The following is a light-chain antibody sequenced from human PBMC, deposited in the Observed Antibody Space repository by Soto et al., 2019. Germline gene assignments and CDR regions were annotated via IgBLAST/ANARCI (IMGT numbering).Light chain of an antibody. Sequence: DIVMTQSPATLSVSPGERATLSCRASQSVSSNLAWYQQKPGQAPRLLIYGASTRATGIPARFSGSGSGTEFTLTISSLQAEDFAFYYWQQYNNWPPYTFGQGTKLEIK. CDR2: GAS. V-gene: IGKV3-15*01. CDR3: QQYNNWPPYT. J-gene: IGKJ2*01. CDR1: QSVSSN.